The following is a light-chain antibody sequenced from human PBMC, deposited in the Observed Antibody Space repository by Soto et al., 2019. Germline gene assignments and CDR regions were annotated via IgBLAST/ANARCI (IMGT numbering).Light chain of an antibody. V-gene: IGKV3D-15*01. CDR2: GAS. CDR3: QQYNNWPPSIT. CDR1: QSVSSN. J-gene: IGKJ5*01. Sequence: EIVLTHSPATLSGSRGERATLSCRASQSVSSNLAWYQQKPGQAPRLLIYGASSRATGIPARFSGSGSGTEFTLTISSLQSEDFAVYYCQQYNNWPPSITFGQGTRLEIK.